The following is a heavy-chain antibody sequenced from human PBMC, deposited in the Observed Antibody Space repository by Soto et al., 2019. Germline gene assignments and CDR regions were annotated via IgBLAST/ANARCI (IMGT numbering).Heavy chain of an antibody. J-gene: IGHJ4*02. CDR1: GESISSGGYY. CDR3: ARASSSSSAADY. V-gene: IGHV4-31*03. CDR2: IYDSESA. D-gene: IGHD6-6*01. Sequence: QVQLQESGPGLVKASQTLSLICSVSGESISSGGYYWSWIRHHPGKGLEWIGYIYDSESAYYNPSRKRRATISMVRSKNHSAMKLSSVTAACPAVYYCARASSSSSAADYWGQGTLITVSS.